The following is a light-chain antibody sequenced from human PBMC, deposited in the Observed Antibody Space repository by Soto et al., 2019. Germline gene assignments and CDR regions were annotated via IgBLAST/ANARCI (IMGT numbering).Light chain of an antibody. J-gene: IGKJ3*01. CDR2: WAS. CDR1: QSVSSSY. V-gene: IGKV4-1*01. CDR3: QQYHSSPIT. Sequence: DIVLTQSPGTLSLSPGERATLSCRASQSVSSSYLAWYQQKPGQPPKLLIYWASTRESGVPDRFSGSGSGTDFTLTISSLLAEDVAVYYCQQYHSSPITFGHGTKVEIK.